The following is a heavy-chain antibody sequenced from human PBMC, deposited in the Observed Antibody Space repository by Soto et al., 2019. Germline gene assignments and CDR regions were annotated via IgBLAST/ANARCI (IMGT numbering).Heavy chain of an antibody. J-gene: IGHJ4*02. CDR2: IIPILGIA. CDR1: GGTFSSYT. Sequence: QVQLVQSGAEVKKPGSSVKVSCKASGGTFSSYTISWVRQAPGQGLEWMGRIIPILGIANYSQKFQGRVTITADKXTSTAYMELSSLRSEDTAVYYCARIAVAGDEYFDYWGQGTLVTVSS. CDR3: ARIAVAGDEYFDY. V-gene: IGHV1-69*02. D-gene: IGHD6-19*01.